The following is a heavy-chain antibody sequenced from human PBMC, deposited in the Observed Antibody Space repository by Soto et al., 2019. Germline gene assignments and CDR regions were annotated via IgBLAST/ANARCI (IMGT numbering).Heavy chain of an antibody. Sequence: SETLSLTCTVSGGSISSGGYYWSWIRQHPGKGLEWIGYIYYSGSTYYNPSLKSRVTISVDTSKNQFSLKLSSVTAADTAVYYCARSQLTVGCSSTSCYAWGPTNWFDPWGQGTLVTVSS. D-gene: IGHD2-2*01. V-gene: IGHV4-31*03. CDR2: IYYSGST. CDR3: ARSQLTVGCSSTSCYAWGPTNWFDP. J-gene: IGHJ5*02. CDR1: GGSISSGGYY.